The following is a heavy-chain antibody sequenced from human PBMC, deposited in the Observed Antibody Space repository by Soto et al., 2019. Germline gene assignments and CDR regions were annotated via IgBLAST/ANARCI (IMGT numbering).Heavy chain of an antibody. J-gene: IGHJ4*02. CDR1: GGTFSSYT. V-gene: IGHV1-69*02. CDR2: IIPISGIA. CDR3: ANPPRY. Sequence: QVQLVQSGAEVKKPGSSVKVSCKASGGTFSSYTISWVRQAPGQGLEWMGRIIPISGIANHAQKFQGRVTIPADKSTCTAYMELSSLRSEDTAVYYCANPPRYWGQGTLVTVSS.